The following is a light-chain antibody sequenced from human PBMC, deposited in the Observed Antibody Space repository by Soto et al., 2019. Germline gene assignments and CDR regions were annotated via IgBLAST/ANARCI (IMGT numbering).Light chain of an antibody. CDR3: QHYDTSPRT. CDR2: GAS. Sequence: EVLLTQSPGTLSLSPGERATLSCRASQSVSSNYLAWYQQKSGQAPRLLIYGASNRATGIPDRFSGSGSGTDFTLTIRRLEPEDFAVYYCQHYDTSPRTFGQATKVQFK. J-gene: IGKJ1*01. V-gene: IGKV3-20*01. CDR1: QSVSSNY.